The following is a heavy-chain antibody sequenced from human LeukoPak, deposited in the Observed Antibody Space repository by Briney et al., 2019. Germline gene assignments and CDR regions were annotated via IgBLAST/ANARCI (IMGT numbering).Heavy chain of an antibody. CDR1: GFTFSRHW. D-gene: IGHD3-16*01. Sequence: GGSLRLSCAASGFTFSRHWMAWVRQAPGQGLEWVANINKDGSETYYVDSVKGRFTISRDNAKNSQYLQMNSLRAEDTAVYYCARVLLGNAYDAMDVWGQGTTVTVSS. CDR2: INKDGSET. J-gene: IGHJ6*02. V-gene: IGHV3-7*01. CDR3: ARVLLGNAYDAMDV.